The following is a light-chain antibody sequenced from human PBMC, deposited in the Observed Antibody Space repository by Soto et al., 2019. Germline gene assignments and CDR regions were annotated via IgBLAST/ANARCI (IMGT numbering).Light chain of an antibody. CDR2: DAS. CDR3: QQRSNWTT. J-gene: IGKJ4*01. V-gene: IGKV3-11*01. CDR1: QSVSSY. Sequence: EIVLTQSPATLSLSPGERATLSCRASQSVSSYLAWYQQKPGQAPRLLIYDASNRATGIPARFSGSGSGTDFTLTISSLEPEDFSVYYCQQRSNWTTFGGGTEVEIK.